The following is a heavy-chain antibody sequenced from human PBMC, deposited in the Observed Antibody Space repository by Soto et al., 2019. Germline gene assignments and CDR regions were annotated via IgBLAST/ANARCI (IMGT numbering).Heavy chain of an antibody. CDR1: GGSISSGDYY. D-gene: IGHD3-10*01. CDR2: IYYSGRT. J-gene: IGHJ6*02. Sequence: QVQLQESGPGLVKPSQTLSLTCTVSGGSISSGDYYWSWIRQPPGKGLEWIGYIYYSGRTYYNPSLKSRVTISVDTSKSQFSLKLSSVTAADTAVYYCARDPRPFYGSGIYYYDGMDVWGQGTTVTVSS. V-gene: IGHV4-30-4*01. CDR3: ARDPRPFYGSGIYYYDGMDV.